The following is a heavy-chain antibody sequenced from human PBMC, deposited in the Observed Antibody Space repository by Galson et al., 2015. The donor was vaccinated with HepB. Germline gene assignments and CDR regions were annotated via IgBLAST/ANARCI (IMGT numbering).Heavy chain of an antibody. J-gene: IGHJ4*02. CDR3: ARARWELLLRAGENAEDY. D-gene: IGHD1-26*01. V-gene: IGHV3-7*03. CDR1: GFTFSSYW. CDR2: IKQDGSEK. Sequence: SLRLSCAASGFTFSSYWMSWVRQAPGKGLEWVANIKQDGSEKYYVDSVKGRFTISRDNAKNSLYLQMNSLRAEDTAVYYCARARWELLLRAGENAEDYWGQGTLVTVSS.